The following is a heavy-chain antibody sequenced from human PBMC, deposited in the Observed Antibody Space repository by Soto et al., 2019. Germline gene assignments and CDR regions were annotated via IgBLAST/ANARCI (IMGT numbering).Heavy chain of an antibody. V-gene: IGHV1-3*01. J-gene: IGHJ5*02. D-gene: IGHD3-10*01. CDR1: GYTFTSYA. CDR2: INAGNGNT. Sequence: ASVKVSCKASGYTFTSYAMHWVRQAPGQRLEWMGWINAGNGNTKYSQKFQGRVTMTRDTSASTAYMELSRLRSDDTAVYYCARDRITMVRGVIIRSWFDPWGQGTLVTVSS. CDR3: ARDRITMVRGVIIRSWFDP.